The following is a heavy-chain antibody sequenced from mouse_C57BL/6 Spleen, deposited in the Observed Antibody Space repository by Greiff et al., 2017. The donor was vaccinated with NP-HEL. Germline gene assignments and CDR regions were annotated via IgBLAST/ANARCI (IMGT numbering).Heavy chain of an antibody. V-gene: IGHV5-4*03. J-gene: IGHJ2*01. D-gene: IGHD2-2*01. CDR2: ISDGGSYT. Sequence: DVKLVESGGGLVKPGGSLKLSCAASGFTFSSYAMSWVRQTPEKRLEWVATISDGGSYTYYPDNVKGRFTISRDNAKNNLYLQMSHLKSEDTAMYYCASDPMVTTTSPIYFDYWGQGTTLTVSS. CDR3: ASDPMVTTTSPIYFDY. CDR1: GFTFSSYA.